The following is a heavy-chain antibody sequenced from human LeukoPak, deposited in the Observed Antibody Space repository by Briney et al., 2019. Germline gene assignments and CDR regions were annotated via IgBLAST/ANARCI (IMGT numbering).Heavy chain of an antibody. J-gene: IGHJ4*02. D-gene: IGHD6-19*01. CDR1: GFTFINYD. CDR2: IGPTGES. CDR3: VRAGYSSGWYRFDY. Sequence: GGSLRLSCVASGFTFINYDMHWVRQATGKGLEWVSSIGPTGESYYPGSVKGRLAISRENARNSLHLQMNSLKVEDTAVYYCVRAGYSSGWYRFDYWGQGILVTVSS. V-gene: IGHV3-13*01.